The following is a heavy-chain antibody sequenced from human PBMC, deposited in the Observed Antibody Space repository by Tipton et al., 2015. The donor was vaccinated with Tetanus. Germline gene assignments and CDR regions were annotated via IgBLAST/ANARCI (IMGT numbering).Heavy chain of an antibody. CDR2: IYSSGST. V-gene: IGHV4-4*07. D-gene: IGHD2-15*01. J-gene: IGHJ6*02. Sequence: TLSLTCTISGGSISSYYWSWIRQPAGKGLEWIGRIYSSGSTHYNPSLKSRVTMSLDTSKTQFSLRRSSVTAADTAVYYCATGRAAWGYYYYGLNVWGQGTPVSVSS. CDR1: GGSISSYY. CDR3: ATGRAAWGYYYYGLNV.